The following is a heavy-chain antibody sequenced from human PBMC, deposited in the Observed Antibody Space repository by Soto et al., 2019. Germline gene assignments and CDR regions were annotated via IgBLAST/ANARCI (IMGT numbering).Heavy chain of an antibody. Sequence: SETLSLTCAVYGGSFSGYYWSWIRQPPGKGLEWIGEINHSGSTNYNPSLKSRVTISVDTSKNQFSLKLSSVTAADTAVYYCARGGWFGELYGDYFDYWGQGTLVTVSS. V-gene: IGHV4-34*01. J-gene: IGHJ4*02. D-gene: IGHD3-10*01. CDR2: INHSGST. CDR3: ARGGWFGELYGDYFDY. CDR1: GGSFSGYY.